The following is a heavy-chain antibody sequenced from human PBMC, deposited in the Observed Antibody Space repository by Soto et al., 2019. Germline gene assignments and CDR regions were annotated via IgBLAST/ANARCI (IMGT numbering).Heavy chain of an antibody. CDR1: GFTFSDYV. CDR3: ARDQGGQSGNFIFDN. V-gene: IGHV3-33*01. CDR2: IWYRGRDI. Sequence: QVHLVESGGGVVQPGRSLRLSCAASGFTFSDYVMQWVRQAPGKGLEWVAVIWYRGRDIFYADSVKGRFTISRDNSKNTLYLQLNSLRAEDTAVYYCARDQGGQSGNFIFDNWGQGTLVTVSS. D-gene: IGHD1-26*01. J-gene: IGHJ4*02.